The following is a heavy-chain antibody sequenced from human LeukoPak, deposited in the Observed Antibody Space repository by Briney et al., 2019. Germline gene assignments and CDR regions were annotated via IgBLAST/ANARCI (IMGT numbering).Heavy chain of an antibody. J-gene: IGHJ6*02. CDR1: GGSISSYY. CDR3: ARDRKGLGSYYAVNYYYYGMDV. CDR2: IYYSGST. Sequence: SETLSLTCTVSGGSISSYYWSWIRQPPGKGLEWFGYIYYSGSTNYNPSLKSRVTISVDTSKNQFSLKLSSVTAADTAVYYCARDRKGLGSYYAVNYYYYGMDVWGQGTTVTVSS. V-gene: IGHV4-59*01. D-gene: IGHD1-26*01.